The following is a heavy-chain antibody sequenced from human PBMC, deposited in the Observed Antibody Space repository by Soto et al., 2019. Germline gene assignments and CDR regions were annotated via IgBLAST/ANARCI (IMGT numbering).Heavy chain of an antibody. V-gene: IGHV3-30*18. CDR1: GFTFSSYG. J-gene: IGHJ4*02. CDR3: AKVVSSGYYYFDY. D-gene: IGHD3-22*01. Sequence: GGSLRLACAASGFTFSSYGMHWVRQAPGKGLEWVAVISYDGSNKYYADSVKGRFTISRDNSKNTLYLQMNSLRAEDTAVYYCAKVVSSGYYYFDYWGQGTLVTVSS. CDR2: ISYDGSNK.